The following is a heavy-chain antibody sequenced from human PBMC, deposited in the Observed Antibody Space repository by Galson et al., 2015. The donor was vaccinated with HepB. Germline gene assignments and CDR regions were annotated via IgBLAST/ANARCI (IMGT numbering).Heavy chain of an antibody. D-gene: IGHD3-10*01. J-gene: IGHJ4*02. CDR2: IDPSDSYT. CDR1: GYSFTAFW. CDR3: ASRHSYFRSGTWYNVSDY. V-gene: IGHV5-10-1*01. Sequence: QSGAELKKPGDSLRISCKSSGYSFTAFWIAWVRQIPGIVLEWKGRIDPSDSYTEHTPSFQGPLTFSADKSITTAYLQWSSLKASDTAMYYCASRHSYFRSGTWYNVSDYWGQGTLVTVSS.